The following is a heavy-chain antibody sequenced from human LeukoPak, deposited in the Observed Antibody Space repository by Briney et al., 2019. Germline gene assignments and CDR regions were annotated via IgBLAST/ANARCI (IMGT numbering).Heavy chain of an antibody. CDR3: ARGPSITMVRGGQWYYYMDV. V-gene: IGHV1-46*01. CDR2: INPSGGST. CDR1: GYTFTSYY. J-gene: IGHJ6*03. D-gene: IGHD3-10*01. Sequence: ASVKVSCKASGYTFTSYYMHWVRQAPGQGLEWMGIINPSGGSTSYAQKFQGRVTMTRDMSTSTVYMELSSLRSEDTAVYYCARGPSITMVRGGQWYYYMDVWGKGTTVIISS.